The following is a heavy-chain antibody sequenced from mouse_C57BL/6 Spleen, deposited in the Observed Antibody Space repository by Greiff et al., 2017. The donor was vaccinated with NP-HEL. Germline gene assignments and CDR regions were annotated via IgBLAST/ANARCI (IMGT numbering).Heavy chain of an antibody. CDR2: IWSDGST. V-gene: IGHV2-6*03. Sequence: QVQLKQSGPGLVAPSQSLSITCTVSGFSLTSYGVHWVRQPPGKGLEWLVVIWSDGSTTYNSAPKSRLSISKDNSKSQAFLKKNRLHTDDTALYAGARRWRDGIYYAMDYWGQGTSVTVSA. CDR3: ARRWRDGIYYAMDY. CDR1: GFSLTSYG. J-gene: IGHJ4*01. D-gene: IGHD2-3*01.